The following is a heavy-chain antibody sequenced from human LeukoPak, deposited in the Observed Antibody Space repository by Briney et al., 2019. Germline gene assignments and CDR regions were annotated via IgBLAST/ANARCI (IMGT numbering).Heavy chain of an antibody. CDR3: ARVGTPDAFDI. CDR1: GFTFSNYW. Sequence: GGSLRLSCAASGFTFSNYWMHWVRLAPGKGPMWVSSISSSSSYIYYADSVKGRFTISRDNAKNSLYLQMNSLRAEDTAVYYCARVGTPDAFDIWGQGTMVTVSS. V-gene: IGHV3-21*01. J-gene: IGHJ3*02. CDR2: ISSSSSYI.